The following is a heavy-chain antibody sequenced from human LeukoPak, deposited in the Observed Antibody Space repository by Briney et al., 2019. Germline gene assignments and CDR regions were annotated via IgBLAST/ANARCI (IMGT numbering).Heavy chain of an antibody. Sequence: SETLSLTCTVSGGSTSSYYWNWIRQPAGKGLEWIGRMYMSGSTNYNPSLKSRVTMSLDTSTNQVSLILSSVTAADTAVYYCARERSTTVNTYYFDSWGQGTLVSVSS. CDR1: GGSTSSYY. V-gene: IGHV4-4*07. CDR3: ARERSTTVNTYYFDS. CDR2: MYMSGST. D-gene: IGHD4-17*01. J-gene: IGHJ4*02.